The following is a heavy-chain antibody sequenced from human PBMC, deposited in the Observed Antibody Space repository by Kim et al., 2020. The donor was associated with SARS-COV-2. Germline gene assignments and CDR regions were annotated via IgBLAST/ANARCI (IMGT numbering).Heavy chain of an antibody. Sequence: YINNADTVTGRVTISRDNSKNTLYLRVSDVRADDTAVYYCARDMSGVFDYWGQGTLVTVSS. J-gene: IGHJ4*02. V-gene: IGHV3-33*01. CDR2: YI. CDR3: ARDMSGVFDY.